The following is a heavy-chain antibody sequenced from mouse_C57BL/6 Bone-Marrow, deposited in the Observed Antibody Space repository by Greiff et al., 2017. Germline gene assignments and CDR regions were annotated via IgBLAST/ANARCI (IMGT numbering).Heavy chain of an antibody. CDR1: GYTFTSYW. D-gene: IGHD2-3*01. V-gene: IGHV1-5*01. CDR3: TRGLLGHWYFDV. Sequence: VQLQQSGTVLARPGASVKMSCKTSGYTFTSYWMHWVKQRPGQGLEWIGAIYPGNSDTSYNQKFKGKAKLTAVTSASTAYMELSSLTNEDSAVYYCTRGLLGHWYFDVWGTGTTVTVSS. J-gene: IGHJ1*03. CDR2: IYPGNSDT.